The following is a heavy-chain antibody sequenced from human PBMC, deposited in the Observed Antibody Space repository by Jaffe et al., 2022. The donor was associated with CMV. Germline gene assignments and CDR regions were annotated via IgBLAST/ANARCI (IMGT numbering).Heavy chain of an antibody. J-gene: IGHJ5*02. V-gene: IGHV3-9*01. Sequence: EVQLVESGGGLVQPGRSLRLSCAASGFTFDEYAMHWVRQAPGKGLEWVSGINWNSVSIGYADSVKGRFTISRDNAKKSLYLQMNSLRAEDTALYYCAKDRGTNWNYDHNWFDPWGQGTLVTVSS. CDR2: INWNSVSI. CDR1: GFTFDEYA. CDR3: AKDRGTNWNYDHNWFDP. D-gene: IGHD1-7*01.